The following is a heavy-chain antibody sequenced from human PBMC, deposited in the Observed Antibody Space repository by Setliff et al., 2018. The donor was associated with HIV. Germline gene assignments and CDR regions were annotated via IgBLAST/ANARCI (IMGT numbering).Heavy chain of an antibody. CDR1: SGSFSSRHY. V-gene: IGHV4-39*01. CDR3: ARHQSGYNFSPFDN. D-gene: IGHD5-12*01. Sequence: TLSLTCTVSSGSFSSRHYWGWIRQSPGKGLEWIGSVSYSGTTYYNPSLRSRITLSVDTSKNQFSLIVSSVTAADTATYYCARHQSGYNFSPFDNWGLGSLVTVSS. J-gene: IGHJ4*02. CDR2: VSYSGTT.